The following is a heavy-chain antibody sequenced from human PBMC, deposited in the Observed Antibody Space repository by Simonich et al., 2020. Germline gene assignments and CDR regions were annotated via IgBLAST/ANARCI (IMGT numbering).Heavy chain of an antibody. J-gene: IGHJ3*02. CDR3: ARGRLTGDKGALDI. CDR1: GYTFTSYG. CDR2: NNPNSGGT. D-gene: IGHD7-27*01. Sequence: QVQLVQSGAEVKKPGASGKVSCKASGYTFTSYGISWVRQAPGQGLEWVGRNNPNSGGTNYAQEFQSRVPMTRETYSSTAKMELSRLRSDDTAVYYCARGRLTGDKGALDIWGQGTMVTVSS. V-gene: IGHV1-2*02.